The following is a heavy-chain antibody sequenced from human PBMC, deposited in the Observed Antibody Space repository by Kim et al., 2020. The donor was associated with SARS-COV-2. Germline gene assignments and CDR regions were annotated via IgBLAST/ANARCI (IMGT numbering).Heavy chain of an antibody. CDR3: ARHSSGVMDY. V-gene: IGHV5-10-1*01. D-gene: IGHD6-19*01. J-gene: IGHJ4*02. CDR2: YT. Sequence: YTSCSPAFQGHVTISADKSISTAYLQWSSLKASDTAMYYCARHSSGVMDYWGQGTLVTVSS.